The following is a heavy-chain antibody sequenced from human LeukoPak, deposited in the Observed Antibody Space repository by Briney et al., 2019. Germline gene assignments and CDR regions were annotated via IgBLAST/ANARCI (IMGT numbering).Heavy chain of an antibody. J-gene: IGHJ4*02. CDR2: IYYSGNT. Sequence: SETLSLTCTVSGGSISSGDYYWSWIRQPPGKGLEWIGYIYYSGNTYYNPSLKSRVTISVDTSKNQFSLKLSSVTAADTAVYYCARVGDGLFDYWGQGTLVTVSS. V-gene: IGHV4-30-4*01. D-gene: IGHD1-26*01. CDR3: ARVGDGLFDY. CDR1: GGSISSGDYY.